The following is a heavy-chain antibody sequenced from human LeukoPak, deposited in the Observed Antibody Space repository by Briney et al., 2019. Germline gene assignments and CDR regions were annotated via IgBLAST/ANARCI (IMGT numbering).Heavy chain of an antibody. J-gene: IGHJ4*02. Sequence: PGGSLRLSCAASGFSFSDYYMSWIRQAPGKGLEWVSYISSSGSTIYYADSVKGRFTISRDNAKNSLYLQMNSLRAEDTAVYYCAKDLEGYCSGGSCYPYYFDYWGQGTLVTVSS. CDR2: ISSSGSTI. CDR3: AKDLEGYCSGGSCYPYYFDY. D-gene: IGHD2-15*01. CDR1: GFSFSDYY. V-gene: IGHV3-11*01.